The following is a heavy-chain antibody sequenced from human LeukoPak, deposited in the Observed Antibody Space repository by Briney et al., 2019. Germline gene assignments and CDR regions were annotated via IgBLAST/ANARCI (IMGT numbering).Heavy chain of an antibody. D-gene: IGHD5-24*01. Sequence: GRSLRLSCAGSGLTFRIYAMTSVRKAPCNVLHCASAITSSSGSTYYADSVKGRFSISRDNSKNTLYLQMTSLRVEDTAVYYCATPPSGRDVSNSFDYWGQGTPVTVSS. CDR2: ITSSSGST. CDR1: GLTFRIYA. CDR3: ATPPSGRDVSNSFDY. J-gene: IGHJ4*02. V-gene: IGHV3-23*01.